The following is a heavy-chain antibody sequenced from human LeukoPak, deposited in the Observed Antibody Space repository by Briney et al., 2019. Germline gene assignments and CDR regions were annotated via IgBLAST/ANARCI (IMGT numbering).Heavy chain of an antibody. Sequence: PRGSLRLSCAASGFTFDDYGMVWVRQAGGKGLGWVSSISWDSGSKVYAHSVKCRFTISRDNAQISLYLQMNSLRVEDTALYYCARDLRPIYQQMVRGPGAFDIWGQGTMVTVSS. CDR3: ARDLRPIYQQMVRGPGAFDI. CDR2: ISWDSGSK. J-gene: IGHJ3*02. V-gene: IGHV3-20*04. D-gene: IGHD3-10*01. CDR1: GFTFDDYG.